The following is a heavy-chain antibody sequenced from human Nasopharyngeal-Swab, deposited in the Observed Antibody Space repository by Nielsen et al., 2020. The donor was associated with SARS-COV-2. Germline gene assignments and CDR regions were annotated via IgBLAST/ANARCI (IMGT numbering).Heavy chain of an antibody. J-gene: IGHJ4*02. CDR3: ARDFSKGKYYFDY. V-gene: IGHV3-33*01. CDR1: GFTFSSYG. D-gene: IGHD2/OR15-2a*01. CDR2: IWYDGSNK. Sequence: GGSLSLSCAASGFTFSSYGMHWVRQAPGKGLEWVAVIWYDGSNKYYADSVKGRFTISRDNSKNTLYLQMNSLRAEDTAVYYCARDFSKGKYYFDYWGQGTLVTVSS.